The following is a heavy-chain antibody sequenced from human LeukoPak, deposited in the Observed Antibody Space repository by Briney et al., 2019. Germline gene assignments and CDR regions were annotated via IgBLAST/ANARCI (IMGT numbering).Heavy chain of an antibody. D-gene: IGHD5-18*01. J-gene: IGHJ4*02. V-gene: IGHV3-23*01. CDR1: GFTFSSYA. Sequence: PGGSLRLSCAASGFTFSSYAMSWVRQAPGKGLEWVSAISGSGGSTYYADSVKGRFTISRDHSKNTLHLQMNSLRAEDTAVYYCARDQYSYAHAAHWGQGTLVTVSS. CDR3: ARDQYSYAHAAH. CDR2: ISGSGGST.